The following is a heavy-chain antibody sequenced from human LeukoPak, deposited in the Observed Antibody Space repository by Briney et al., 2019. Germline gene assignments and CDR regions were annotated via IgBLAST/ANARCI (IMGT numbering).Heavy chain of an antibody. D-gene: IGHD3-10*01. CDR3: TSWAGVRGSY. CDR2: INSDGSST. V-gene: IGHV3-74*01. Sequence: GGSLRLSCAASGFTFSTYWMHWVRQAPGKGLVWVSRINSDGSSTSYADSVKGRFTIFRDSAKNTLYLQMNSLRAEDTAVYYCTSWAGVRGSYWGRGTLVTVSS. J-gene: IGHJ4*02. CDR1: GFTFSTYW.